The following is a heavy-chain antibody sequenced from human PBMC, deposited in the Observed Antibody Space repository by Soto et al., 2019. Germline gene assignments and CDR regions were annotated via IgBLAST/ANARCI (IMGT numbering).Heavy chain of an antibody. CDR2: IVVGSGNT. CDR1: GFTFTSSA. V-gene: IGHV1-58*01. CDR3: AAFGAQQLVPLRKDYYYYGMDV. D-gene: IGHD6-13*01. J-gene: IGHJ6*02. Sequence: ASVKVSCKASGFTFTSSAVQWVRQARGQRLEWIGWIVVGSGNTNYAQKFQERVTITRAMSTSTAYMELSSLRSEDTAVYYCAAFGAQQLVPLRKDYYYYGMDVWGQGTTVPVSS.